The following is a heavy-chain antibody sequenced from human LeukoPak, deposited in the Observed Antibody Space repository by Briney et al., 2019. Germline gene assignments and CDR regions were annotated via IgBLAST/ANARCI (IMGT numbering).Heavy chain of an antibody. V-gene: IGHV3-20*04. CDR2: INWNGGST. D-gene: IGHD3-3*01. CDR3: ARDWFTIFVTTHTYAFDI. Sequence: PGGSLRLSCAASGFTFDDYGMSWVRQAPGKGLEWVSGINWNGGSTGYADSVKGRFTISRDNAKNSLYLQMNSLRAEDTALYYCARDWFTIFVTTHTYAFDIWGQGTMVTVSS. CDR1: GFTFDDYG. J-gene: IGHJ3*02.